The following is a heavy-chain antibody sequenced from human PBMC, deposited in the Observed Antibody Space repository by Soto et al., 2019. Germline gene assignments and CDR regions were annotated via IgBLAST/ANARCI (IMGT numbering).Heavy chain of an antibody. CDR2: VSIGGST. D-gene: IGHD2-15*01. J-gene: IGHJ4*02. Sequence: GGSLRLSCASSVFTFISYAMGWVRQGPGKGLEWVAVVSIGGSTHYADSVRGRFTISRDNSKNTLSLQMNSLTAEDTAVYFCAKRRGAGGHFDYWGQGALVTSPQ. V-gene: IGHV3-23*01. CDR3: AKRRGAGGHFDY. CDR1: VFTFISYA.